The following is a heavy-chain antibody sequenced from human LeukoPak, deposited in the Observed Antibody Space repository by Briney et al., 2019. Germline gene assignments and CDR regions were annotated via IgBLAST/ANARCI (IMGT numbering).Heavy chain of an antibody. V-gene: IGHV3-20*01. CDR2: INWNGGTT. Sequence: PGGSLRLSCAASGFIFDDYVMAWVRQAPGRGQEWVADINWNGGTTNYADSVQGRFTISRDNAKNFLYLKMNSLRAEDTAFYHWAKDTYHSAWYPWYFDNWGPGTLVTVSS. CDR1: GFIFDDYV. D-gene: IGHD6-19*01. J-gene: IGHJ4*02. CDR3: AKDTYHSAWYPWYFDN.